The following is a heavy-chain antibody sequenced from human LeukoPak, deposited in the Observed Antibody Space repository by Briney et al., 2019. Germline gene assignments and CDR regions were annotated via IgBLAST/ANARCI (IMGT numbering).Heavy chain of an antibody. V-gene: IGHV4-34*01. Sequence: SETLSLTCAVHGGSFSGYYWSWIRQPPGKGLEWIGEINHSGSTNYNPSLKSRVTISVDTSKNQFSLKLSSVTAADTAVYYCARGTYCSGGSCLYYYYYGMDVWGQGTTVTVSS. CDR2: INHSGST. D-gene: IGHD2-15*01. CDR3: ARGTYCSGGSCLYYYYYGMDV. J-gene: IGHJ6*02. CDR1: GGSFSGYY.